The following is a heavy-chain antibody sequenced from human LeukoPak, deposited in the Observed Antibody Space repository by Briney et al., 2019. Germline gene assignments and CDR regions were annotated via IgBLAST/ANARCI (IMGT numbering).Heavy chain of an antibody. CDR2: IYWNDDK. CDR3: AHAPPAEYDFWSGYYGYDFDI. D-gene: IGHD3-3*01. Sequence: SGPTLVKHTQTLTLTCTFSGFLLSTSGVGVGWIRQPPGKALEWLALIYWNDDKRYSPSLKSRLTITKDTSKNQVVLTMTNMDPVDTATYYCAHAPPAEYDFWSGYYGYDFDIWGQGTMVTVSS. CDR1: GFLLSTSGVG. J-gene: IGHJ3*02. V-gene: IGHV2-5*01.